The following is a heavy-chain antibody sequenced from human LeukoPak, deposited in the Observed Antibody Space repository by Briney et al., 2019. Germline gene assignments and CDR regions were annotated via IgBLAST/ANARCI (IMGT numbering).Heavy chain of an antibody. CDR2: VYYSGRS. D-gene: IGHD3-22*01. CDR3: ARGSGYSNPFDY. J-gene: IGHJ4*02. V-gene: IGHV4-39*07. CDR1: GDSIKKNTYY. Sequence: SETLSLTCTVSGDSIKKNTYYWGWIRQPPGKGLEWIGNVYYSGRSYHTPSLKGRLAISVDTSRSQFSLKLSSVTAADTAVYYCARGSGYSNPFDYWGQGTLVTVSS.